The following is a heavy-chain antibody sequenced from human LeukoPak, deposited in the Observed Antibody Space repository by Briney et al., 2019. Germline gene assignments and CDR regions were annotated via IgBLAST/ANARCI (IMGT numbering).Heavy chain of an antibody. D-gene: IGHD2-2*01. V-gene: IGHV4-39*07. J-gene: IGHJ5*02. CDR1: GGSISSSSYY. Sequence: PSETLSLTCTVSGGSISSSSYYWGWIRQPPGKELEWIGSIYYSGSTYYNPSLKSRVTISVDTSKNQFSLKLSSVTAADTAVYYCARVVGGCSSTSCLDSWFDPWGQGTLVTVSS. CDR3: ARVVGGCSSTSCLDSWFDP. CDR2: IYYSGST.